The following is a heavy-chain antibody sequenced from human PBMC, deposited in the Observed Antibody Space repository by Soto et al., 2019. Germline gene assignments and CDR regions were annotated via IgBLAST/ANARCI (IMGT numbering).Heavy chain of an antibody. Sequence: SETLSLTCTVSGGSISSYYWSWIRQPPGKGLEWIGYIYYSGSTNYNPSLKSRVTISVDTSKNQFSLKLSSVTAADTAVYYCARGSAGSTWDNWFDPWGQGTLVTVSS. CDR2: IYYSGST. D-gene: IGHD6-13*01. J-gene: IGHJ5*02. CDR1: GGSISSYY. CDR3: ARGSAGSTWDNWFDP. V-gene: IGHV4-59*01.